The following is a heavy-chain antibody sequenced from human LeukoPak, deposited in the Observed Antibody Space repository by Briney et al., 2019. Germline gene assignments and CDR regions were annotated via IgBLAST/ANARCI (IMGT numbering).Heavy chain of an antibody. J-gene: IGHJ6*02. V-gene: IGHV3-43*02. CDR1: GFTFDDYA. D-gene: IGHD7-27*01. CDR2: ISGDGGST. CDR3: ANWGGGMDV. Sequence: GGSLRLSCAASGFTFDDYAMHWVRQAPGKGLEWVSLISGDGGSTYYADSVKGRFTISRDDSKNSLYLQMNSLRTEDTALYYCANWGGGMDVWGQGTTVTVSS.